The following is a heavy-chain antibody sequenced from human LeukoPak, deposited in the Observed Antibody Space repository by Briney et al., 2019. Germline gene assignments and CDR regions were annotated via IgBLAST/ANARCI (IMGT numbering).Heavy chain of an antibody. J-gene: IGHJ4*02. CDR1: GFTFSSYS. Sequence: GGSLRLSCAASGFTFSSYSMNWVRQAPGKGLEWVSSISSSSSSYIYYADSVKGRFTISRDNAKNSLYLQMNSLRAEDTAVYYCARDPRHCSSTSCYPDWGQGTLVTVSS. CDR3: ARDPRHCSSTSCYPD. D-gene: IGHD2-2*01. CDR2: ISSSSSSYI. V-gene: IGHV3-21*01.